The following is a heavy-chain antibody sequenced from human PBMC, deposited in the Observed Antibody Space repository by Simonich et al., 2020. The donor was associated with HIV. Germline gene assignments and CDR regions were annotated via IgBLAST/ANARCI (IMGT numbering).Heavy chain of an antibody. CDR2: INHKGRT. J-gene: IGHJ4*02. V-gene: IGHV4-34*01. CDR3: ARGGGNPNY. CDR1: GGSFSDYY. Sequence: QVQLQQWGAGLLKPSETLSLTCTVYGGSFSDYYWSWIRPPPGKGLEWIGEINHKGRTNYNPSRKRRVRISIDTSKNQFSLKLSSVTAADTAVYYCARGGGNPNYWGQGTLVTVSS. D-gene: IGHD1-1*01.